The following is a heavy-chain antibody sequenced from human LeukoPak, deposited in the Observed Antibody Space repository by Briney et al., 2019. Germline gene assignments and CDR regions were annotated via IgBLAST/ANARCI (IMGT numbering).Heavy chain of an antibody. CDR1: GYTFTTYS. D-gene: IGHD6-25*01. J-gene: IGHJ3*02. CDR2: MHPSGAST. Sequence: ASVTVSSKASGYTFTTYSIHWDRQAPGHGLEWVALMHPSGASTTYAQKLQGRVTMTSDTSTSTVYMELSSLICEDTAVYYCARDSGTWTFDIWGQGTMVIVSS. CDR3: ARDSGTWTFDI. V-gene: IGHV1-46*04.